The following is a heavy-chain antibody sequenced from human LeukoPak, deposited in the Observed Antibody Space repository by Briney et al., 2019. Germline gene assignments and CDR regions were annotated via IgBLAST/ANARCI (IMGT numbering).Heavy chain of an antibody. CDR2: IRSKTYGGTT. Sequence: GGSLRLSCTVSGFTFGDHAMSWVRQAPGKGLEWVGFIRSKTYGGTTEYAASVKGRFIISRDNSTSIAYLQMNSLKTEDTAVYYCTRGPIQLWLYHGMDVWGQGTTVTVSS. CDR3: TRGPIQLWLYHGMDV. CDR1: GFTFGDHA. V-gene: IGHV3-49*04. D-gene: IGHD5-18*01. J-gene: IGHJ6*02.